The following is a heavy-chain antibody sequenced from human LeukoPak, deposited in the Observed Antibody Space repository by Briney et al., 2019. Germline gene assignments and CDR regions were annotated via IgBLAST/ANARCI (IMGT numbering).Heavy chain of an antibody. Sequence: ASVKVSCKVSGYTLTELSMHRVRQAPGKGLEWMGGFDPEDGETIYAQKFQGRVTMTEDTSTDTAYMELSSLRSEDTAVYYCATVAPYGGNSGSYYFDYWGQGTLVTVSS. CDR3: ATVAPYGGNSGSYYFDY. D-gene: IGHD4-23*01. V-gene: IGHV1-24*01. CDR1: GYTLTELS. CDR2: FDPEDGET. J-gene: IGHJ4*02.